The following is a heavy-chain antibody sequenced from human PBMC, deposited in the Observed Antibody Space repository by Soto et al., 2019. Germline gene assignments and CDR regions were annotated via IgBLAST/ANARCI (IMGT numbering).Heavy chain of an antibody. CDR1: GYTFTSYA. CDR2: INAGNGNT. CDR3: ARDEYITGLYYYYYGMDV. D-gene: IGHD1-20*01. Sequence: QVQLVQSGAEVKKPGASVKVSCKASGYTFTSYAMHWVRQAPGQRLEWMGWINAGNGNTKYSQKFQGRDTITRDTSASTAYMELSSLRSEDTAVYYCARDEYITGLYYYYYGMDVWGQGTTVTVSS. J-gene: IGHJ6*02. V-gene: IGHV1-3*01.